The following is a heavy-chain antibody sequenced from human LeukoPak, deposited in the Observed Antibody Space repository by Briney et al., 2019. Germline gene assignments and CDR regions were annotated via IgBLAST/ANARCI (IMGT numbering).Heavy chain of an antibody. CDR1: GFTFSNYG. D-gene: IGHD3-22*01. V-gene: IGHV3-33*01. J-gene: IGHJ3*02. CDR3: ARDLEDSSPFGAFDM. Sequence: GGSLRLSCAASGFTFSNYGMHWVRQVPGKGLEWVAAIWFDGIKKYYADSVKGRLTISRDNSKNTLYLQMNSLRAEDTAVYYCARDLEDSSPFGAFDMWGQGTMATVSS. CDR2: IWFDGIKK.